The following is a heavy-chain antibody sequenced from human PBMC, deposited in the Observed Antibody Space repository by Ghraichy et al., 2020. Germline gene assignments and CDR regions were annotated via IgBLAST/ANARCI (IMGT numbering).Heavy chain of an antibody. Sequence: GGSLRLSCAVSGFTLSAYGMHWVRQAPGKGLEWVAFIRYDGINKFYADSVKGRFTISRDNSRNTLYLQMNTLRAEDTAVYYCTKDLDYSHEIWGQGTLVTVSS. J-gene: IGHJ4*02. D-gene: IGHD4-11*01. CDR2: IRYDGINK. V-gene: IGHV3-30*02. CDR1: GFTLSAYG. CDR3: TKDLDYSHEI.